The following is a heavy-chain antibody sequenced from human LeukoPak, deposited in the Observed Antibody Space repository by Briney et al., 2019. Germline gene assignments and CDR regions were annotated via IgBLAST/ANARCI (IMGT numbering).Heavy chain of an antibody. CDR1: GYTFTGYY. V-gene: IGHV1-2*02. Sequence: ASVKVSCKASGYTFTGYYMHWVRQAPGQGLEWMGWINPNSGGTNYAQKFQGRVTMTRDTSISTAYMELSRLRSDDTAVYYCARDNSGEVADISDAFDIWGQGTKVTVSS. D-gene: IGHD3-16*01. J-gene: IGHJ3*02. CDR2: INPNSGGT. CDR3: ARDNSGEVADISDAFDI.